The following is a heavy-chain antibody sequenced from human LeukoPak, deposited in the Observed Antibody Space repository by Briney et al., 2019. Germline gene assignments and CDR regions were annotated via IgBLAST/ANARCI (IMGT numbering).Heavy chain of an antibody. Sequence: QTGGSLRLSCAASGFTFSSYGMHWVRQAPGKGLEWVAFIRYDGSNKYYADSVKGRFTISRDNSKNTLYLQMNSLRAEDTAVYYCAKDEGWFTYYFDYWGQGTLVTVSS. CDR3: AKDEGWFTYYFDY. CDR1: GFTFSSYG. J-gene: IGHJ4*02. D-gene: IGHD2-15*01. CDR2: IRYDGSNK. V-gene: IGHV3-30*02.